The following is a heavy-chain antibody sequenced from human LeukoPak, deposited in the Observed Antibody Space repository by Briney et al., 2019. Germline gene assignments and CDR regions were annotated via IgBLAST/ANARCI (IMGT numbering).Heavy chain of an antibody. CDR3: ARGEYCSGGSCYSAAFDI. CDR1: GFTFSSYW. V-gene: IGHV3-74*01. D-gene: IGHD2-15*01. CDR2: IYSDGSST. J-gene: IGHJ3*02. Sequence: GGSLRLSCAASGFTFSSYWMHWVRQAPGKGLVWVSRIYSDGSSTNYADSVKGRFTISRDNAKNTLYLQMNSLRAEDTAVYYCARGEYCSGGSCYSAAFDIWGQGTMVTVSS.